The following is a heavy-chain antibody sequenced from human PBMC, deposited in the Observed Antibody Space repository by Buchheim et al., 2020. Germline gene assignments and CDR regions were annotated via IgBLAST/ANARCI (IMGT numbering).Heavy chain of an antibody. D-gene: IGHD5-24*01. V-gene: IGHV4-34*01. CDR1: GGSFSGYY. J-gene: IGHJ4*02. Sequence: QVQLQQWGAGLLKPSETLSLTCAVYGGSFSGYYWSWIRQPPGKGLEWIGEINHSGSTNYNPSLKSRVTISVDTSKNKFSLKLSSVTAADTAVYYCARWPMARDPDFDYWGQGTL. CDR3: ARWPMARDPDFDY. CDR2: INHSGST.